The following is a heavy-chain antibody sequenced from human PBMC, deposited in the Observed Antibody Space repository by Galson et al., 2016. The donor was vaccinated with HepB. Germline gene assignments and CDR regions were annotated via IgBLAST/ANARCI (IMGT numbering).Heavy chain of an antibody. V-gene: IGHV3-21*01. J-gene: IGHJ5*02. D-gene: IGHD6-13*01. Sequence: SLRLSCAASGFTFNMYTMTWVRQAPGKGLEWVSSITPGSTYTHFADSVKGRFTISRDDAENSLYLHMNSLRAEDTALYYCARVVTPMAAANRGFGSWGQGTLVIVSS. CDR1: GFTFNMYT. CDR3: ARVVTPMAAANRGFGS. CDR2: ITPGSTYT.